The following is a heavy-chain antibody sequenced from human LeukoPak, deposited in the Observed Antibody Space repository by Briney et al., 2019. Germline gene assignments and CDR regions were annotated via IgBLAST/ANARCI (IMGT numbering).Heavy chain of an antibody. CDR2: IYYSGST. D-gene: IGHD2-15*01. Sequence: SSETLSLTCTVSGGSISNQYWSWIRQPPGKGLEWIGYIYYSGSTNYTPSLKSRVTLSVDTSRNTFYLQLSTLTVADTAVYYCARGLGWGYCNGGSCYFDYWGQGTLVTVSS. CDR1: GGSISNQY. J-gene: IGHJ4*02. CDR3: ARGLGWGYCNGGSCYFDY. V-gene: IGHV4-59*11.